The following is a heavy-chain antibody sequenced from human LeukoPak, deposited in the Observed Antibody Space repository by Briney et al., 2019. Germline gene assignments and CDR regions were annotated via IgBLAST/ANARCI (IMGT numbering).Heavy chain of an antibody. J-gene: IGHJ3*02. V-gene: IGHV3-7*01. Sequence: GGSLRLSCAASGFTFSSYGMSWVRQAPGKGLEWVANIKQDGSEKYYVDSVKGRFTISRDNAKSSLYLQMNSLRAEDTAVYYCARAGRIGEIDIWGQGTMVTVSS. CDR2: IKQDGSEK. CDR1: GFTFSSYG. CDR3: ARAGRIGEIDI. D-gene: IGHD3-10*01.